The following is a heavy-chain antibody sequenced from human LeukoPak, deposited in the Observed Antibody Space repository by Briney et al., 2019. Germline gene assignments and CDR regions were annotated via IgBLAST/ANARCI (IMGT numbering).Heavy chain of an antibody. CDR2: INPNSGGT. V-gene: IGHV1-2*02. CDR3: ARGRSLGGRGVTALDAFDI. D-gene: IGHD3-10*01. J-gene: IGHJ3*02. CDR1: GYTFTGYY. Sequence: ASVKVSCKASGYTFTGYYMHWVRQAPGQGLEWMGWINPNSGGTNYAQKFQGGVTMTRDTSISTAYMELSRLRSDDTAVYYCARGRSLGGRGVTALDAFDIWGQGTTVTVSS.